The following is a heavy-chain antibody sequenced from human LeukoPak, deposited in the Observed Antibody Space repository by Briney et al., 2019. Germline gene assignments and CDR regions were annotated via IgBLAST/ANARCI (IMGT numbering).Heavy chain of an antibody. D-gene: IGHD3-10*01. J-gene: IGHJ5*02. CDR3: AKDGGARSGSFDP. CDR2: INGDGRTT. CDR1: EFTFSNHW. V-gene: IGHV3-74*01. Sequence: GGSLRLSCAASEFTFSNHWMHWVRQAPGKGLVWVSHINGDGRTTTYADSVKGRFTISRDNAKNSLYLQMNSLRAEDTALYYCAKDGGARSGSFDPWGQGTLVTVSS.